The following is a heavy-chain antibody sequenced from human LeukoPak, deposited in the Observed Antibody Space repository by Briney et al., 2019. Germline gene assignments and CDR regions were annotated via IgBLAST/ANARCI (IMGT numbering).Heavy chain of an antibody. J-gene: IGHJ4*02. CDR2: IYYSGST. CDR1: GGSISSYY. V-gene: IGHV4-59*06. D-gene: IGHD4-17*01. Sequence: SETLSLTCTVSGGSISSYYWSWIRQHPGKGLEWIGYIYYSGSTYYNPSLKSRVTISVDTSKNQFSLKLSSVTAADTAVYYCARRKSGDYVDDYWGQGTLVTVSS. CDR3: ARRKSGDYVDDY.